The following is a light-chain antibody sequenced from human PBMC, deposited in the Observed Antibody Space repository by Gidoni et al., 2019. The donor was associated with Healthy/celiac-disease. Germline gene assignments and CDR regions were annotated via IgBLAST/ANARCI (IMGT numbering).Light chain of an antibody. CDR2: SNN. CDR1: SSNIGSNT. J-gene: IGLJ3*02. Sequence: QSRLTQPPSASGTHGQRVTISCSGSSSNIGSNTVNWYQQLPGTAPKLLIYSNNQRPSGVPDRFSGSKSGTSASLAISGLQSEDEADYYCAAWDDSLNGWVFGGGTKLTVL. CDR3: AAWDDSLNGWV. V-gene: IGLV1-44*01.